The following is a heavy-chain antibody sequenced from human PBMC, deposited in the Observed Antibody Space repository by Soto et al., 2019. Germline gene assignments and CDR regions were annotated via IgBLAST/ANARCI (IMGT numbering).Heavy chain of an antibody. CDR3: ARDNDLQQLGGKYYYSLDV. Sequence: QVQLMQSGAEVKKPGSSVKVSCKASGGTFSTSAISWVRQAPGEGLEWVGGIMPVFATPDYAQKFQGRVTLSADESTTTAYLELTSLTTDDTAVYYCARDNDLQQLGGKYYYSLDVWGQGTAITVSS. CDR2: IMPVFATP. V-gene: IGHV1-69*12. J-gene: IGHJ6*02. CDR1: GGTFSTSA. D-gene: IGHD2-8*01.